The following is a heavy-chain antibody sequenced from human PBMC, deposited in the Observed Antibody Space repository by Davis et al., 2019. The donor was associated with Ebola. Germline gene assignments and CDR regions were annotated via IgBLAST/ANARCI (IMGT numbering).Heavy chain of an antibody. V-gene: IGHV4-59*01. CDR1: GFTFSSYG. J-gene: IGHJ4*02. CDR2: IYYSGST. CDR3: ARGGIAVAGPDY. D-gene: IGHD6-19*01. Sequence: MPGGSLRLSCAASGFTFSSYGMHWVRQAPGKGLEWIGSIYYSGSTNYNPSLKSRVTISVDTSKNQFSLKLSSVTAADTAVYYCARGGIAVAGPDYWGQGTLVTVSS.